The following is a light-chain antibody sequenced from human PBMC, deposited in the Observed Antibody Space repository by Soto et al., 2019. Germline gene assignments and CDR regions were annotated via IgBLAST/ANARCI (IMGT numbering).Light chain of an antibody. V-gene: IGKV3-11*01. CDR3: QQYGSSGT. Sequence: EIVLTQSPGTLSFSPGERATLSCRASQSVSDYLAWYQQKPGQAPRLLIYDASNRATGIPPRFGGSGSGTDFTLTISSLEPEDFAVYYCQQYGSSGTFGQGTKVDIK. J-gene: IGKJ1*01. CDR2: DAS. CDR1: QSVSDY.